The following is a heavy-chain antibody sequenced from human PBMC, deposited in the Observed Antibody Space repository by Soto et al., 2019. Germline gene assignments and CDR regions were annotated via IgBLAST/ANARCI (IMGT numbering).Heavy chain of an antibody. V-gene: IGHV4-39*02. Sequence: SETLSLTCTVSGGSISSGTYYWCWIRQPPGKGLDCIGSLYYTGRTYNSPSLKSRVTISVDTSKNHFSLNLTSVTAADTAVYYCARRLARGVIGWFDPWGQGTLVTVSS. D-gene: IGHD3-10*01. CDR1: GGSISSGTYY. CDR2: LYYTGRT. J-gene: IGHJ5*02. CDR3: ARRLARGVIGWFDP.